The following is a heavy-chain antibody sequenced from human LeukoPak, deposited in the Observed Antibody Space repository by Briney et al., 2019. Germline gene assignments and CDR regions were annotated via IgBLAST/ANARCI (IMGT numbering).Heavy chain of an antibody. CDR3: AREKLRRGPTGPLDY. CDR1: GYTFTGYY. J-gene: IGHJ4*02. D-gene: IGHD4-17*01. Sequence: GASVKVSCKASGYTFTGYYMHWVRQAPGQGLEWMGRINPNSGGTNYAQKFQGRVTMTRDTSISTAYMELSRLRSDDTAVYYCAREKLRRGPTGPLDYWGQGTLVTVSS. CDR2: INPNSGGT. V-gene: IGHV1-2*06.